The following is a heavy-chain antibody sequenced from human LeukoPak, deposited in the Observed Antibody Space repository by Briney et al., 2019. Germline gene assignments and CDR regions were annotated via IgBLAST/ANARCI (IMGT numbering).Heavy chain of an antibody. Sequence: GGSLRLSCAASGFTFSSYAMSWVRQAPGKGLEWVSAISGSGGSTYYADSVKGRFTISRDNSRNTLYLQMNSLRAEDTAVYYCAKDLRYSYGTDYWGQGTLVTVSS. D-gene: IGHD5-18*01. CDR3: AKDLRYSYGTDY. J-gene: IGHJ4*02. CDR2: ISGSGGST. CDR1: GFTFSSYA. V-gene: IGHV3-23*01.